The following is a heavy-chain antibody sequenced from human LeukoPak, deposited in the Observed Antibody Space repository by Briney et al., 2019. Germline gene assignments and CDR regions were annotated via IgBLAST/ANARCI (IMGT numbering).Heavy chain of an antibody. CDR3: ARDAGLYCSSTSCRLFDY. J-gene: IGHJ4*02. Sequence: ASVKVSCKASGYTFTSYGISWVRQAPGQGLEWMGWISAYNGNTNYAQKLQGRVTMTTDTSTSIAYMELRSLRSDDTAVYYCARDAGLYCSSTSCRLFDYWGQGTLVTVSS. CDR2: ISAYNGNT. D-gene: IGHD2-2*01. V-gene: IGHV1-18*01. CDR1: GYTFTSYG.